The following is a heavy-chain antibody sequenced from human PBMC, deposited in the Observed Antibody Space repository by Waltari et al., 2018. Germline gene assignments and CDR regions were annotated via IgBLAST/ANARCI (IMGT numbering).Heavy chain of an antibody. CDR1: GGSFSGYY. D-gene: IGHD2-15*01. CDR2: INHSGST. CDR3: ARGRCSGGSCYVGYYYYMDV. V-gene: IGHV4-34*01. J-gene: IGHJ6*03. Sequence: QVQLQQWGAGLLKPSETLSLTCAVYGGSFSGYYWSWIRQPPGKGLEWIGEINHSGSTNFNPSLKSRVTISVDTSKNQFSLKLGSVTAADTAVYYCARGRCSGGSCYVGYYYYMDVWGKGTTVTVSS.